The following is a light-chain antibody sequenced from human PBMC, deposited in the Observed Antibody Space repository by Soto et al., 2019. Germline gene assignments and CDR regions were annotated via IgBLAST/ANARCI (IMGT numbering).Light chain of an antibody. J-gene: IGKJ1*01. CDR3: QQYGSSLWT. CDR2: DAS. Sequence: EIVLTQSPATLSLSPGERATLSCRASQSVSSYLAWYQQKPGQAPRLLISDASNRATGIPDRFSGSGSGTDFTLTISRLEPEDFAVYYCQQYGSSLWTFGQGTKVEIK. CDR1: QSVSSY. V-gene: IGKV3-20*01.